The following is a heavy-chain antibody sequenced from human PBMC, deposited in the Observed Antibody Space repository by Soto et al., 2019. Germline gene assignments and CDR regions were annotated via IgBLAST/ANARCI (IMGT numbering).Heavy chain of an antibody. Sequence: EVQLVESGGGLVQPGRSLRLSCAASGFTFDDYAMHWVRQAPGKGLEWVSGISWNSGRIGYASSVKGRFTISIDNAKNSLYLQMNSLRVEDTALYDCAEGATMFRDNWFAPWGQGTLVTVSS. CDR2: ISWNSGRI. V-gene: IGHV3-9*01. CDR1: GFTFDDYA. J-gene: IGHJ5*02. D-gene: IGHD3-10*01. CDR3: AEGATMFRDNWFAP.